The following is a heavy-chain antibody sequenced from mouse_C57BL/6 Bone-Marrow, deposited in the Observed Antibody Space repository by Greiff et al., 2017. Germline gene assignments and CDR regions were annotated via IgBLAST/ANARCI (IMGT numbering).Heavy chain of an antibody. CDR3: AREGDYDAGWYFDV. CDR2: ISDGGSYT. J-gene: IGHJ1*03. D-gene: IGHD2-4*01. V-gene: IGHV5-4*01. Sequence: EVQGVESGGGLVKPGGSLKLSCAASGFTFSSYAMSWVRQTPEKRLEWVATISDGGSYTYYPDNVKGRFTISRDNAKNNLYLQMSHLKSEDTAMYYCAREGDYDAGWYFDVWGTGTTVTVSS. CDR1: GFTFSSYA.